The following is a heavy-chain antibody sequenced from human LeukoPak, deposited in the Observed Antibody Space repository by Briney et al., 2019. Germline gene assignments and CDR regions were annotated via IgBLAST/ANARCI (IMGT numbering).Heavy chain of an antibody. J-gene: IGHJ5*02. CDR1: GGSISSYY. CDR2: IYTSGST. CDR3: ARVVVVAATPVGWFDP. V-gene: IGHV4-4*09. D-gene: IGHD2-15*01. Sequence: PSETLSLTCTVSGGSISSYYWSWIRQPPGKGLEWIGYIYTSGSTNYNPSLKSRVTISVDTSKHQFSLKLSSVTAADTAVYYCARVVVVAATPVGWFDPWGQGTLVTVSS.